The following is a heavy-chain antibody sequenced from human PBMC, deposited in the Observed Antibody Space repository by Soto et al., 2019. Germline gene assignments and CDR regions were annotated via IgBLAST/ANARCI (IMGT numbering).Heavy chain of an antibody. CDR3: ARVSSSWAHFDY. J-gene: IGHJ4*02. CDR2: IGTAGDT. CDR1: GFTFSSYD. D-gene: IGHD6-13*01. Sequence: GGSLRLSCAASGFTFSSYDMHWVRQATGKGLEWVSAIGTAGDTYYPGSVKGRFTISRENAKNSLYLQMNSLRAGDTAVYYCARVSSSWAHFDYWGQGTLVTVSS. V-gene: IGHV3-13*01.